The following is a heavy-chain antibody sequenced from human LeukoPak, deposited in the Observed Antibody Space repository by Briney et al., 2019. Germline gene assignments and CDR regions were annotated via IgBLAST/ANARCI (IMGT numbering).Heavy chain of an antibody. J-gene: IGHJ4*02. Sequence: PSETLSLTCAVYSGSFSAYYWSWIRQPAGKGLEWIGRIYSSGSTNYNPSLKSRVTMSVDTSKNQFSLKLSSVTAADTAVYYCAREWNAVAGFGYWGQGTLVTVSS. V-gene: IGHV4-4*07. CDR3: AREWNAVAGFGY. CDR2: IYSSGST. CDR1: SGSFSAYY. D-gene: IGHD6-13*01.